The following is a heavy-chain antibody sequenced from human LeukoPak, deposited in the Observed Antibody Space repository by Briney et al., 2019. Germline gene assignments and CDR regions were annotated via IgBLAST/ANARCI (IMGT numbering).Heavy chain of an antibody. Sequence: GGSLRLSCAASGSTFSSYWMSWVRQAPGKGLEWVANIKQDGSEKYYVDSVKGRFTISRDNAKNSLYLQMNSLRAEDTAVYYCARIFAGASFGYWGQGTLVTVSS. CDR2: IKQDGSEK. CDR1: GSTFSSYW. D-gene: IGHD3-10*01. CDR3: ARIFAGASFGY. J-gene: IGHJ4*02. V-gene: IGHV3-7*01.